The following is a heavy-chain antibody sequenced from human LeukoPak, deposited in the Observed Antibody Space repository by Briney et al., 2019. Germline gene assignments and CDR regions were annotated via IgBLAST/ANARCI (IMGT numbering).Heavy chain of an antibody. V-gene: IGHV4-59*08. CDR3: ARHTYSSSWYVSGYFDY. CDR2: IYYSGST. CDR1: GGSISSCY. Sequence: PSETLSLTCTVSGGSISSCYWSWIRQPPGKGLEWIGYIYYSGSTNYNPSLKSRVTISVDTSKNQFSLKLSSVTAADTAVYYCARHTYSSSWYVSGYFDYWGQGTLVTVSS. D-gene: IGHD6-13*01. J-gene: IGHJ4*02.